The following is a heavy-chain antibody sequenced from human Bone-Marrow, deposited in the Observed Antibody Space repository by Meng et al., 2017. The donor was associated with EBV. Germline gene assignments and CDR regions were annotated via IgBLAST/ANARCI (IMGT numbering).Heavy chain of an antibody. CDR3: AREEVGAYYWFAT. CDR1: GYTFTSYA. Sequence: AQVVESGADVKKPGASVKVSCKDYGYTFTSYAMHWVRQAPGQRLEWMGWINAGNGNTKYSQKFQGRVTITRDTSASTAYMELSSLKSEDTAVYYCAREEVGAYYWFATWGQGTLVTVSS. V-gene: IGHV1-3*01. CDR2: INAGNGNT. J-gene: IGHJ5*02. D-gene: IGHD3-16*01.